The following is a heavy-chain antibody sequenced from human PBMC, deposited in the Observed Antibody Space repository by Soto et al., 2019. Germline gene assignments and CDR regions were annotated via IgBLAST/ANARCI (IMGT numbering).Heavy chain of an antibody. Sequence: QVQLQESGPGLVKPSQTLSLTCTVSGGSISSGGYYWSWIRQHPGKGLEWIGYIYYSGSTYYNPSLKSRVTISVDTSKNQFSLKLSAVTAADTAVYYCARAITMIVVVTPSWFGPWGQGTLVTVSS. CDR1: GGSISSGGYY. V-gene: IGHV4-31*03. J-gene: IGHJ5*02. CDR2: IYYSGST. CDR3: ARAITMIVVVTPSWFGP. D-gene: IGHD3-22*01.